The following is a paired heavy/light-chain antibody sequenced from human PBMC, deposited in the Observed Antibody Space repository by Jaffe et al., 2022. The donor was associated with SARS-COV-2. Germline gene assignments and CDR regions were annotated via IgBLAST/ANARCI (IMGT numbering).Heavy chain of an antibody. CDR2: ISYDGSNK. J-gene: IGHJ3*02. Sequence: QVQLVESGGGVVQPGRSLRLSCAASGFTFSSYAMHWVRQAPGKGLEWVAVISYDGSNKYYADSVKGRFTISRDNSKNTLYLQMNSLRAEDTAVYYCARGEKEACGGSCYDQDAFDIWGQGTMVTVSS. V-gene: IGHV3-30-3*01. CDR3: ARGEKEACGGSCYDQDAFDI. D-gene: IGHD2-15*01. CDR1: GFTFSSYA.
Light chain of an antibody. Sequence: DIQMTQSPSTLSASVGDRVTITCRASQSISSWLAWYQQKPGKAPKLLIYKASSLESGVPSRFSGSGSGTEFTLTISSLQPDDFATYYCQQYNSGYTFGQGTKLEIK. J-gene: IGKJ2*01. V-gene: IGKV1-5*03. CDR1: QSISSW. CDR3: QQYNSGYT. CDR2: KAS.